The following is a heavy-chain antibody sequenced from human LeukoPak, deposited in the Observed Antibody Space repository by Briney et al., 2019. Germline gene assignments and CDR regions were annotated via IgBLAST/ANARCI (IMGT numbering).Heavy chain of an antibody. CDR1: GYTFTGYY. Sequence: GASVKVSCKASGYTFTGYYMHWVRQAPGQGLEWMGRIIPILGIANYAQKFQGRVTITADKSTSTAYMELSSLRSEDTAVYYCARGFRRIVGAQPPGGFYYYGMDVWGQGTTVTVSS. D-gene: IGHD1-26*01. CDR2: IIPILGIA. CDR3: ARGFRRIVGAQPPGGFYYYGMDV. J-gene: IGHJ6*02. V-gene: IGHV1-69*02.